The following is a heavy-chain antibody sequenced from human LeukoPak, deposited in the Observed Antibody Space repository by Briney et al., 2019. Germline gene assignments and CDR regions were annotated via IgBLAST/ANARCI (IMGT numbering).Heavy chain of an antibody. Sequence: GGSLRLSCAASGFTFSSYAMSWVRQAPGKGLEWVSAISGSGGSTYYADSVKGRFSISRDNSQNTLYLQMNSLRAEDTAVYYCAREKGATSGYYASNYYYYYMDVWGKGTTVTVSS. CDR2: ISGSGGST. J-gene: IGHJ6*03. CDR1: GFTFSSYA. CDR3: AREKGATSGYYASNYYYYYMDV. D-gene: IGHD3-22*01. V-gene: IGHV3-23*01.